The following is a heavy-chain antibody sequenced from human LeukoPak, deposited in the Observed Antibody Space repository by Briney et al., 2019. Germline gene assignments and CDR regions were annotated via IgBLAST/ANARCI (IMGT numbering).Heavy chain of an antibody. V-gene: IGHV4-34*01. D-gene: IGHD6-13*01. Sequence: PSETLSLTCAVYGGSFSGYYWSWIRQPPGKELEWIGEINHSGSTNYNPSLKSRVTISVDTSKNQFSLKLSSVTAADTAVYRCARGPRRASAAPEYWGQGTLVTVSS. CDR2: INHSGST. CDR1: GGSFSGYY. CDR3: ARGPRRASAAPEY. J-gene: IGHJ4*02.